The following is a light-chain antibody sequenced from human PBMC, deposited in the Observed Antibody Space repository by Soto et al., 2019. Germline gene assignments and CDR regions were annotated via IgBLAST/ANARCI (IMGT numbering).Light chain of an antibody. V-gene: IGLV2-14*01. J-gene: IGLJ1*01. CDR3: SSFTSRNTYV. CDR1: SSDVGGYTF. Sequence: QSVLTQPASVSASPGHSIAISCTGTSSDVGGYTFVSWYQQHPGKAPKLMIYDVSNRPSGISNRFSGSKSGNTASLTISGLQAEDEADYYCSSFTSRNTYVFGTGTKVTVL. CDR2: DVS.